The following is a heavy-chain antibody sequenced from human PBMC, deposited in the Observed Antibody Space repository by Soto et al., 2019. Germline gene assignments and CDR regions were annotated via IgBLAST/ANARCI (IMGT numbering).Heavy chain of an antibody. CDR1: GFTFSSYA. Sequence: GGSLRLSCAASGFTFSSYAMGWVRQGPGKGLEWVAVVSIGGSTHYADSVRGRFTISRDNSKNTLSLQMNSLTAEDTAVYFCAKRSGAGGHFDYWGQGALVTFSS. CDR3: AKRSGAGGHFDY. CDR2: VSIGGST. J-gene: IGHJ4*02. V-gene: IGHV3-23*01. D-gene: IGHD2-15*01.